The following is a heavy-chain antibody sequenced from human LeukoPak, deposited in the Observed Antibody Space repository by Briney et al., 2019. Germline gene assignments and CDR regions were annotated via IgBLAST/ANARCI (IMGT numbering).Heavy chain of an antibody. J-gene: IGHJ6*02. D-gene: IGHD2-2*01. CDR1: GFTFSDYY. V-gene: IGHV3-11*04. Sequence: PGGSLRLSCAASGFTFSDYYMSWIRQAPGKGLEWVSYISSSGSTIYYADSVKGRFTISRDNAKNSLYMQMNSLRAEDTAVYYCARRCSSTSCLYYYYGMDVWGQGTTVTVSS. CDR3: ARRCSSTSCLYYYYGMDV. CDR2: ISSSGSTI.